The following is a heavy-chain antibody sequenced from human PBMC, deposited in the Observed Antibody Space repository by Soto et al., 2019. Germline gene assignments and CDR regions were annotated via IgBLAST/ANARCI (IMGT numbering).Heavy chain of an antibody. J-gene: IGHJ5*02. CDR1: GFTFGDYA. V-gene: IGHV3-49*03. CDR2: IRSKAYGGTT. CDR3: TRDGLWDYGDSASNNWFDP. Sequence: PGGSLRLSCSASGFTFGDYAMSWFRQAPGKGLGWVGFIRSKAYGGTTEYAASVKGRFTISRDDSKSIAYLQMNSLKTEDTAVYYCTRDGLWDYGDSASNNWFDPWGQGTLVTVSS. D-gene: IGHD4-17*01.